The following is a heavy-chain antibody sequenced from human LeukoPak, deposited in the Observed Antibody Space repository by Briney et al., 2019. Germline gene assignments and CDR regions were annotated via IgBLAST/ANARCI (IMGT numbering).Heavy chain of an antibody. J-gene: IGHJ6*02. CDR3: ARARDRYFDWLGYYGMDV. CDR2: ISSNGGST. D-gene: IGHD3-9*01. V-gene: IGHV3-64*01. Sequence: GGSLRLSCAASGFTFSSYAMHWVRQAPGKGVEYVSAISSNGGSTYYANSVKGRFTISRDNSKNTLYLQMGSLRAEDMAVYYCARARDRYFDWLGYYGMDVWGQGTTVTVSS. CDR1: GFTFSSYA.